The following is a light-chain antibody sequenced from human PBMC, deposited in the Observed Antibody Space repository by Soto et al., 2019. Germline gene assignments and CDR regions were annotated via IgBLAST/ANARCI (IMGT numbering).Light chain of an antibody. CDR2: DVS. CDR1: SSDVGGYDH. V-gene: IGLV2-14*03. CDR3: HSYTSSSTYV. Sequence: QSALTQPASVSGSPTQSIAISCTGTSSDVGGYDHVSWYQQHPGKAPKLMIYDVSTRPSGVSDRFSGSKSGNTACLTISGLQAEDEADYYCHSYTSSSTYVFGSGTQLTVL. J-gene: IGLJ7*01.